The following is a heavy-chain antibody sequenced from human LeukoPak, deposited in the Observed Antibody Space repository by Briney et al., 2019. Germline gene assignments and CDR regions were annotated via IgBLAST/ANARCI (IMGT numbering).Heavy chain of an antibody. CDR3: ATSSGNNPFDY. D-gene: IGHD1-14*01. CDR2: ITPSDSYT. Sequence: GESLKISCKASAYSFTTFWISWVRQMPGKGLEWMGRITPSDSYTNYSPSFRGHVTISADKSITTAYLQWSSLRAPDTAMYYCATSSGNNPFDYWGQGTLVTVSS. J-gene: IGHJ4*02. CDR1: AYSFTTFW. V-gene: IGHV5-10-1*01.